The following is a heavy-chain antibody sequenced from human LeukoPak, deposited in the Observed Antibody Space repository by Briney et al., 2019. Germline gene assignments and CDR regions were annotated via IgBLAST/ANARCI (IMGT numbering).Heavy chain of an antibody. V-gene: IGHV1-18*04. D-gene: IGHD6-19*01. CDR3: ARDYRGDSSGWYVTDY. CDR1: GYTFTSYG. CDR2: ISAYNGNT. J-gene: IGHJ4*02. Sequence: ASVKVSCKASGYTFTSYGISWVRQAPGQGLEWMGWISAYNGNTNYAQKLQGRVTMTTDTSTCTAYMELRSLRSDDTAVYYCARDYRGDSSGWYVTDYWGQGTLVTVSS.